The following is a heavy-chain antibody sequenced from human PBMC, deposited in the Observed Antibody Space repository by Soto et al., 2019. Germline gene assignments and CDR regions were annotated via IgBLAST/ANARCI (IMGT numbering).Heavy chain of an antibody. CDR1: GGSVSSGSYY. V-gene: IGHV4-61*01. CDR2: IYYSGST. D-gene: IGHD3-16*01. CDR3: ATFDWALGGY. J-gene: IGHJ4*02. Sequence: SETLSLTCTVSGGSVSSGSYYWSWIRQPPGKGLEWIGYIYYSGSTNYNPSLKSRVTISVDTSKNQFSLKLSSVTAADTAVYYCATFDWALGGYWGQGTLVTVSS.